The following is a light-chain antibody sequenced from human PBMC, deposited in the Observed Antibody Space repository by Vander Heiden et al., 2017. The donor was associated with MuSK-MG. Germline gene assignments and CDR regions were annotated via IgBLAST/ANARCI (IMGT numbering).Light chain of an antibody. Sequence: NFMLTQPHSVSESPGKTVTISCTRSSGSIASNYVQWYQQRPGTSPTTVMFEDTRRPSGVPARFSGSIDRSSNSASLTISGLKTEDEADFYCQSYDSSNREVFGGGTKLTVL. CDR3: QSYDSSNREV. V-gene: IGLV6-57*01. CDR1: SGSIASNY. J-gene: IGLJ3*02. CDR2: EDT.